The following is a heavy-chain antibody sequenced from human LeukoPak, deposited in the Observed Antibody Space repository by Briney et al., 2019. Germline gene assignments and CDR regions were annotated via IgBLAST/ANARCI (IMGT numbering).Heavy chain of an antibody. CDR3: ATDVRSSPLGF. V-gene: IGHV3-66*01. D-gene: IGHD6-13*01. Sequence: GGSLRLSCAASGFTVGNYGIHWVRQAPGKGLEWVSIIYSGGSTYYADSVKGRFTISRDSSNNTLFLQMSNLRADDSGLYYCATDVRSSPLGFWGHGTLVTVSS. CDR1: GFTVGNYG. J-gene: IGHJ4*01. CDR2: IYSGGST.